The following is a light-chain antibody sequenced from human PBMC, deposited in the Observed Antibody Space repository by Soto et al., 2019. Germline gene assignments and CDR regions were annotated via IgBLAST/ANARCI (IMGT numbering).Light chain of an antibody. CDR2: GAS. Sequence: AILMTLSPSSLSASTGDRATITCRASQGISSYLAWYQQKPGKAPRLLIYGASTWQSGVPSRFSGSGSGTDFTLTISCLQSEDFAAYYCQQYYSYPWTFCQGTNVDIK. J-gene: IGKJ1*01. CDR3: QQYYSYPWT. CDR1: QGISSY. V-gene: IGKV1-8*01.